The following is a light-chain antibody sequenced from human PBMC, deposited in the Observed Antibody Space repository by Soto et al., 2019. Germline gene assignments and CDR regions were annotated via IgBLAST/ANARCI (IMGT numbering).Light chain of an antibody. CDR2: EVN. V-gene: IGLV2-14*01. CDR1: SSDFAVYNY. CDR3: SSHNTNGTLQV. J-gene: IGLJ1*01. Sequence: QSVLTQPASGSGSPGQSFTISCTGTSSDFAVYNYVFWYQLHPGKAPKLMIYEVNFRTSGVSNRFSDSKSGNTASLTISRHQAERDADYCCSSHNTNGTLQVFGPGTKVTVL.